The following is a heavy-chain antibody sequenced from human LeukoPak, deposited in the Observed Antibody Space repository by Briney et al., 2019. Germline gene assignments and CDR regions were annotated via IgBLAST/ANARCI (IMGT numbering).Heavy chain of an antibody. V-gene: IGHV1-18*01. J-gene: IGHJ6*02. CDR1: GYTFTSYG. CDR3: ARDRPLYDILTGSHYGMDV. Sequence: ASVKVSCKASGYTFTSYGISWVRQAPGQGLEWMGWISAYNGNTNYAQKLQGRVTMTTDTSTSTAYMELRSLRSDDTAVYYCARDRPLYDILTGSHYGMDVWGQGTTVTVSS. D-gene: IGHD3-9*01. CDR2: ISAYNGNT.